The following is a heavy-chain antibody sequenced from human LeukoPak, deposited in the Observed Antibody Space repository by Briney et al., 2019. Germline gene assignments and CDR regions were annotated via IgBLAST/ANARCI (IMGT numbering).Heavy chain of an antibody. J-gene: IGHJ4*02. Sequence: GGSLRLSCTASGFTFSSYGMHWVRQAPGKGLEWVAFIRYDGSNKYYADSVKGRFTISRDNSKNTLYLQMNSLRAEDTAVYYCAKDGFPYCSSSNCYAGFDYWGQGTLVTVSS. CDR2: IRYDGSNK. V-gene: IGHV3-30*02. D-gene: IGHD2-2*01. CDR3: AKDGFPYCSSSNCYAGFDY. CDR1: GFTFSSYG.